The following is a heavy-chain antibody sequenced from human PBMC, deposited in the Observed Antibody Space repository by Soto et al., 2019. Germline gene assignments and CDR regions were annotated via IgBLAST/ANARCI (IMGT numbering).Heavy chain of an antibody. J-gene: IGHJ5*02. CDR2: ISSSSSYI. CDR3: ARDLLYDFWSGYKPRSDWFDP. CDR1: GFTFSSYS. D-gene: IGHD3-3*01. V-gene: IGHV3-21*01. Sequence: EVQLVESGGGLVKPGGSLRLSCAASGFTFSSYSMNWVRQAPGKGLEWVSSISSSSSYIYYEDSVKGRFTISRDNAKNSLYLQMNRPSDEDTYVHYCARDLLYDFWSGYKPRSDWFDPWGPGNLVPVSS.